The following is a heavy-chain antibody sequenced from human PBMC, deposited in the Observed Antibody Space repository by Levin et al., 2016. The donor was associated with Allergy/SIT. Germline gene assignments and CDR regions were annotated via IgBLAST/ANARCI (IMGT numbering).Heavy chain of an antibody. D-gene: IGHD3-9*01. V-gene: IGHV3-49*02. J-gene: IGHJ4*02. Sequence: WIRQPPGKGLEWVGFIRSKAYGGTTEYAASVKGRFTISRDDSKSIAYLQMNSLKTEDTAVYYCTRDQGRSYILTGYLFDYWGQGTLVTVS. CDR2: IRSKAYGGTT. CDR3: TRDQGRSYILTGYLFDY.